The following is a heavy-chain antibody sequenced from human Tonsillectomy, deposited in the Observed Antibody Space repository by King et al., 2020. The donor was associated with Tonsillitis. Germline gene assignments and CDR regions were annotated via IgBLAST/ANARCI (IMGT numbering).Heavy chain of an antibody. J-gene: IGHJ6*03. V-gene: IGHV3-48*03. D-gene: IGHD6-13*01. CDR2: ISSSGSTI. CDR3: ARVGSSWYGDYYYYMDV. CDR1: GFTFSSYE. Sequence: EVQLVESGGGLVQPGGSLRLSCAASGFTFSSYEMNWVRQAPGKGLEWVSYISSSGSTIYYADSVKGRFTISRDNAKNSLYLQMNSLRAEDTAVYYCARVGSSWYGDYYYYMDVWGKGTTVTVSS.